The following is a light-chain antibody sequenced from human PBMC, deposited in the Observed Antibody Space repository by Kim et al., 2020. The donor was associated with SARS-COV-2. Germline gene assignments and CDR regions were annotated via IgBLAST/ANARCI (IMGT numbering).Light chain of an antibody. J-gene: IGLJ3*02. Sequence: VTITCTGSSSNIGAGYDVKWYQQLPGTAPKLLIYGNSNRPSGVPDRFSGSKSGTSASLAITGLQAEDEADHYCQSYDSSLSGSKVFGGGTQLTVL. V-gene: IGLV1-40*01. CDR2: GNS. CDR1: SSNIGAGYD. CDR3: QSYDSSLSGSKV.